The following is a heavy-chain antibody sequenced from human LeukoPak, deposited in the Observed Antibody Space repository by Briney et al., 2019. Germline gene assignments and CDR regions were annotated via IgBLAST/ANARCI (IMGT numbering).Heavy chain of an antibody. CDR1: GYTFTDYY. D-gene: IGHD2-2*01. J-gene: IGHJ4*02. V-gene: IGHV1-2*02. Sequence: ASVKVSCKASGYTFTDYYIHWVRQAPGQGLEWMAWINPNSGGTYYAQNFHDRITLTRDTSISTAYMELSRLRSHDTAIYYSARANALYCSSTSCLFDYWGQGTLVTASS. CDR3: ARANALYCSSTSCLFDY. CDR2: INPNSGGT.